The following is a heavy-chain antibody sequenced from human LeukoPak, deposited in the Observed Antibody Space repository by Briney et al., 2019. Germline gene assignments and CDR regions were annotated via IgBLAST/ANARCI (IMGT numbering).Heavy chain of an antibody. J-gene: IGHJ6*04. CDR1: AFSLSSYE. D-gene: IGHD6-25*01. CDR3: ARDGTRVYSSGWVYMDV. CDR2: IIASGTLT. Sequence: GGSLRLSCPASAFSLSSYEMNCVRQAPGKGLEWISYIIASGTLTHYADSVGGRFTISRDNAKNSLYLQMHSLRGEDTAAYYCARDGTRVYSSGWVYMDVWGKGTTVTISS. V-gene: IGHV3-48*03.